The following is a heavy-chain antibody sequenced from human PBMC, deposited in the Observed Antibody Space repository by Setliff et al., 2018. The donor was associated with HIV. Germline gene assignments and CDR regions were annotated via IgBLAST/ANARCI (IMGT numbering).Heavy chain of an antibody. Sequence: PSETLSLTCSVSGYSVYSGYHWGWVRQSPGKGLEWIGSIYHSGSTYYDPSLQSRVTISLDTSKNQFSLKLISVSAADTAVYYCAKLLPAADMAREIDSWGQGTLVTVSS. CDR1: GYSVYSGYH. D-gene: IGHD2-2*01. J-gene: IGHJ4*02. V-gene: IGHV4-38-2*02. CDR3: AKLLPAADMAREIDS. CDR2: IYHSGST.